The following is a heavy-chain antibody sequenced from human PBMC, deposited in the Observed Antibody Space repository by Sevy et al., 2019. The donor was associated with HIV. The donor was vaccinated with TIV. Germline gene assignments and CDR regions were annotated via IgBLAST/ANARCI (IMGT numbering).Heavy chain of an antibody. CDR1: GFTFSSYD. CDR2: ISSSGSSI. D-gene: IGHD2-8*01. Sequence: GGSLRLSCTASGFTFSSYDMNWVRQAPGKGREWVSKISSSGSSIYYADSVKGRFTISSDNAKNSLNLQMNSLRAEDTAVYYCTRNGGAFDNGFDPWGQGTLVTVSS. V-gene: IGHV3-48*03. J-gene: IGHJ5*02. CDR3: TRNGGAFDNGFDP.